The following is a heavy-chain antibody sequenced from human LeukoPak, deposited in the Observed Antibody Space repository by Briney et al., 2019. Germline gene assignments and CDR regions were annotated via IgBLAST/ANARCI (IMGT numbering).Heavy chain of an antibody. V-gene: IGHV3-23*01. CDR1: GFTFSNFG. CDR3: ARKKWEPTSNDAFDI. Sequence: PGESLRLSCVASGFTFSNFGMSWVRQAPGKGLEWVSAISGSGDSTYYDDSVKGRFTMSRDNFKDTLYLQMNSLRVEDTAVYYCARKKWEPTSNDAFDIWGQGTMVTVSA. CDR2: ISGSGDST. J-gene: IGHJ3*02. D-gene: IGHD1-26*01.